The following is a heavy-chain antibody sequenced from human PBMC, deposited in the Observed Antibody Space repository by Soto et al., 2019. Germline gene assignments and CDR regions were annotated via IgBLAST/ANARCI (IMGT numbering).Heavy chain of an antibody. D-gene: IGHD3-22*01. CDR3: AKDRTGSGYYFDY. J-gene: IGHJ4*02. V-gene: IGHV3-9*01. CDR2: ISWNSGTI. CDR1: GFTFDDYA. Sequence: EVQLVESGGGLVQPGRSLRLSCAASGFTFDDYAMHWVRQAPGKGLEWVSGISWNSGTIGYADSVKGRFTISRDNAKNSLYLAMGSLRAEDTALYYCAKDRTGSGYYFDYWGQGTLVTVSS.